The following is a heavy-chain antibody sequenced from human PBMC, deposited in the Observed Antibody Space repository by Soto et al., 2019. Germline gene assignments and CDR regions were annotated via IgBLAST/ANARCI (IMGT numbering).Heavy chain of an antibody. Sequence: DVQLVESGGGLVQPGRSLRLSCAASGFTFDDHAMHWVRQGPGKGLEWVSSISWKTGLIGYADSVKGRFTISRDNAKNSLYLEMNSLTTEDTALYYCVREAINSGWSGGRIYFFASWGQGTLVTVSS. J-gene: IGHJ4*02. CDR2: ISWKTGLI. D-gene: IGHD6-19*01. CDR3: VREAINSGWSGGRIYFFAS. CDR1: GFTFDDHA. V-gene: IGHV3-9*01.